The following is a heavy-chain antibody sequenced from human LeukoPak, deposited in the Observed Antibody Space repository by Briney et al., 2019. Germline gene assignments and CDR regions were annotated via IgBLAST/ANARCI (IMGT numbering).Heavy chain of an antibody. CDR2: IYHSGST. D-gene: IGHD2-2*01. CDR1: GGSISSGGYY. Sequence: PSETLSLTCTVSGGSISSGGYYWSWIRQPPGKGLEWIGYIYHSGSTYYNPSLKSRVTISVDRSKNQFSLKLSSVTAADTAVYYCARSPSSTSRGYFDYWGQGTLVTVSS. V-gene: IGHV4-30-2*01. J-gene: IGHJ4*02. CDR3: ARSPSSTSRGYFDY.